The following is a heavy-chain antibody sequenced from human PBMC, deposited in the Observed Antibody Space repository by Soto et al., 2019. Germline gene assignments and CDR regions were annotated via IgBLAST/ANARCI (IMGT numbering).Heavy chain of an antibody. CDR3: ETSIQLWRQYYLCMDV. V-gene: IGHV1-18*04. J-gene: IGHJ6*02. D-gene: IGHD5-18*01. CDR1: GYTFTSYG. CDR2: ISAYNGNT. Sequence: GASLKVSCKASGYTFTSYGISWVRQAPGQGIEWMGWISAYNGNTNYAQKLQGRVTTTTDTSTSTAYMELRSLRSDDTAVYYCETSIQLWRQYYLCMDVWGQGTTVTVSS.